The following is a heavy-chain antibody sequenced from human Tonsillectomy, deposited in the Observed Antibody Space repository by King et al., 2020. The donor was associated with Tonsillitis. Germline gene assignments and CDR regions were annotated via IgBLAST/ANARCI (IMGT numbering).Heavy chain of an antibody. D-gene: IGHD4-17*01. CDR1: GFAFSNSA. CDR2: ISSSGDKT. Sequence: VQLVESGGGLVEPGGSLRLSCAASGFAFSNSAMSWVRQAPGKGLEWVSTISSSGDKTNYADSVKGRFTISRDNSKNSLYLQMNSLRAEDTAAYYGAKQTGFTVYDEMDVCGQGTTVTVTS. V-gene: IGHV3-23*04. J-gene: IGHJ6*02. CDR3: AKQTGFTVYDEMDV.